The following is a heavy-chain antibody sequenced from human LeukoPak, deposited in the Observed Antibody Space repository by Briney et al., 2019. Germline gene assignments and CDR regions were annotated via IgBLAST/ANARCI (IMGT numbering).Heavy chain of an antibody. CDR1: GGSISSYY. Sequence: SETLSLTCTVSGGSISSYYWSWIRQPPGKGLEWIGYIYYSGSTNYNPSLKSRVTTSVDTSKNQFSLKLSSVTAADTAVYYCARRMYYYDSSGYGGYWLDPWGQGTLVTVSS. CDR2: IYYSGST. D-gene: IGHD3-22*01. CDR3: ARRMYYYDSSGYGGYWLDP. J-gene: IGHJ5*02. V-gene: IGHV4-59*08.